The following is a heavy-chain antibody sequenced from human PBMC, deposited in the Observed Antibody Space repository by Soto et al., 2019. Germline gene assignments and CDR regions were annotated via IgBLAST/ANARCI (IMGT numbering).Heavy chain of an antibody. Sequence: QVQLVQSGAEVKKPGSSVKVSCKASGGTFSSYTISWVRQAPGQGLEWMGRIIPILGIANYAQKFQGRVTITANKSTSTAYMELSSLRSEDTAVYYCARLVTGSQFDYWGQGTLVTVSS. V-gene: IGHV1-69*02. D-gene: IGHD2-8*02. CDR3: ARLVTGSQFDY. CDR2: IIPILGIA. J-gene: IGHJ4*02. CDR1: GGTFSSYT.